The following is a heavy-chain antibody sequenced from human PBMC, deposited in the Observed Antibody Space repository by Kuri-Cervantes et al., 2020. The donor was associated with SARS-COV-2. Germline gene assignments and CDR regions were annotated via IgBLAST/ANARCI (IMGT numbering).Heavy chain of an antibody. CDR1: GFSFSDAW. CDR3: AMAQWLVMSAFDI. V-gene: IGHV3-7*01. Sequence: GESLKISCVGTGFSFSDAWMHWVRQAPGKGLEWVANIKDDGSEKYYVDSVKGRFTISRDNGKNSLYLQMNGLRVEDTAMYYCAMAQWLVMSAFDIWGQGTMVTVSS. J-gene: IGHJ3*02. D-gene: IGHD6-19*01. CDR2: IKDDGSEK.